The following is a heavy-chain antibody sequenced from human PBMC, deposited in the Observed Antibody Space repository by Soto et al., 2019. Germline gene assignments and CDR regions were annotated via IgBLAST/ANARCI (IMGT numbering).Heavy chain of an antibody. J-gene: IGHJ5*02. CDR1: GGSMNSYY. CDR2: VYSSGTS. D-gene: IGHD2-15*01. CDR3: ARYSPPKKSYDSNPGWFDP. Sequence: QVQLQESGPGLVKPSETLSLTCTVSGGSMNSYYWSWIRQPPGKGLEWLGYVYSSGTSKYNVSLESRITLSLDTSWNQFSLSLNSVTAAHTAVYFCARYSPPKKSYDSNPGWFDPWGQGTLVAVSS. V-gene: IGHV4-59*01.